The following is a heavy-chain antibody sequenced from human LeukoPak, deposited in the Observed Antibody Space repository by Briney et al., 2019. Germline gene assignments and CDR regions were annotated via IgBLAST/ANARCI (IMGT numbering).Heavy chain of an antibody. Sequence: KSSETLSLTCAVSGGSISSSNWWSWVRQPPGKGLEWIGEIYHSGSTNYNLSLASRVTISVDRSKNQFSLRLTSVTAADTAVFYCARGGVGPTTNWFDPWGQGTLVTVSS. CDR3: ARGGVGPTTNWFDP. CDR1: GGSISSSNW. D-gene: IGHD1-26*01. J-gene: IGHJ5*02. V-gene: IGHV4-4*02. CDR2: IYHSGST.